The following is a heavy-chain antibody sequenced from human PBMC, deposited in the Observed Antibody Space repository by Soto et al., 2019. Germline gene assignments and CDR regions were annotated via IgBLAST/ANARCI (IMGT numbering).Heavy chain of an antibody. CDR3: TTDEYYGDYLPLDY. CDR1: GFTFSNAW. D-gene: IGHD4-17*01. Sequence: GGSLRLSCAASGFTFSNAWMSWVRQAPGKGLEWVGRIKSKTDGGTTDYAAPVKGRFTISRDDSKNTLYLQMNSLKTEDTAVYYCTTDEYYGDYLPLDYWGQGTLVTVSS. J-gene: IGHJ4*02. V-gene: IGHV3-15*01. CDR2: IKSKTDGGTT.